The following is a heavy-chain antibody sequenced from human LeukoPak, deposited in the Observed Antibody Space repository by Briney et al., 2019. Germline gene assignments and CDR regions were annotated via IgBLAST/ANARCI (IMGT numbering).Heavy chain of an antibody. CDR2: ISGSGGST. V-gene: IGHV3-23*01. CDR1: GFTFTIYA. CDR3: AKEHLYGSVKWFDP. J-gene: IGHJ5*02. D-gene: IGHD3-10*01. Sequence: GGSLRLSCAASGFTFTIYAMTWVRQAPGKGLEWVSAISGSGGSTYYADSVKGRFTISRDNSKNTLYLQMSSLRAEDTAVYYCAKEHLYGSVKWFDPWGQGTLVTVSS.